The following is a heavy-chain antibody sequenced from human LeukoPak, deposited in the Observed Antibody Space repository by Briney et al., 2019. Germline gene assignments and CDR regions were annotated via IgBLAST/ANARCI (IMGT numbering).Heavy chain of an antibody. CDR3: AKQPIVAGPWYFYY. CDR1: AFSLNAYN. CDR2: ITGSGDTT. D-gene: IGHD5-12*01. Sequence: GGSLRLSCAASAFSLNAYNMNWVRQAPGKGLEWVSTITGSGDTTYYANSVKGRFTISRDNSGNTLYLQMNSLRAEDTAIYYCAKQPIVAGPWYFYYWGQGTLVTVSS. V-gene: IGHV3-23*01. J-gene: IGHJ4*02.